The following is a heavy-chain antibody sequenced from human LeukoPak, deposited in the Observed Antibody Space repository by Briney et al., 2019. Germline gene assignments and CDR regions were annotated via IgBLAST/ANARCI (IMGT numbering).Heavy chain of an antibody. CDR1: GYTFTSYY. Sequence: ASVKVSCKASGYTFTSYYMHWVRQAPGQGLEWMGIINPSGGSTSYAQKFQGRVTITTDESTSTAYMELSSLRSEDTAVYYCARGPPTGYSSSWYPINYYFDYWGQGTLVTVSS. J-gene: IGHJ4*02. CDR2: INPSGGST. D-gene: IGHD6-13*01. CDR3: ARGPPTGYSSSWYPINYYFDY. V-gene: IGHV1-46*01.